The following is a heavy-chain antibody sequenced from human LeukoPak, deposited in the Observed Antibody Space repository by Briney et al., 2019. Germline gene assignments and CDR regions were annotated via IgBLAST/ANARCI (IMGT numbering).Heavy chain of an antibody. CDR2: IYYSGST. Sequence: SQTLSLTCTVSGGSISSYYWSWIRQPPGKGLEWIGYIYYSGSTNYNPSLKSRVTISVDTSKNQFSLKLSSVTAADTAVYYCAREVVTHDGGFDPWGQGTLVTVSS. CDR3: AREVVTHDGGFDP. D-gene: IGHD2-21*02. V-gene: IGHV4-59*01. J-gene: IGHJ5*02. CDR1: GGSISSYY.